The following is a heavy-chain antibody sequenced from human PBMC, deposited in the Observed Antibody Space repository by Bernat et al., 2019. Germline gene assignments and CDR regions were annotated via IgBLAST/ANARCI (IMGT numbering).Heavy chain of an antibody. Sequence: EVQLVESGGGLVKPGGSLRLSCAASGFTFSSYSMNWVRQAPGKGLEWVSYISSSSSYIYYADSVKGRFTISRDNAKNSLYLQMNSLRAEDTAVYYCASMLEAAESYYDYMDVWGKGTTVTVSS. CDR3: ASMLEAAESYYDYMDV. J-gene: IGHJ6*03. CDR1: GFTFSSYS. V-gene: IGHV3-21*05. CDR2: ISSSSSYI. D-gene: IGHD6-13*01.